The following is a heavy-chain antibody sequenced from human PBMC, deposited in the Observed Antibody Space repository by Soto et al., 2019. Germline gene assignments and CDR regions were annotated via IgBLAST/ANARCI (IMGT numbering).Heavy chain of an antibody. CDR3: ARDRGSDYYDSSAYYFGY. Sequence: SETLSLTCTVSGGSISSYYWSWIRQPPGKGLEWIGYFYYSGSTNYNPSLKSRVTISVDTSKNQFSLMLTSVTAADTAVYYCARDRGSDYYDSSAYYFGYWGQGTLVTVPS. CDR1: GGSISSYY. D-gene: IGHD3-22*01. V-gene: IGHV4-59*01. J-gene: IGHJ4*02. CDR2: FYYSGST.